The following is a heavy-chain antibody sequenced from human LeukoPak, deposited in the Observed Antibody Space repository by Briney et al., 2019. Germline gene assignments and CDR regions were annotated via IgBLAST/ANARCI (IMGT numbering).Heavy chain of an antibody. CDR2: IIPIFGTA. D-gene: IGHD3-10*01. CDR1: GGTFSSYA. J-gene: IGHJ4*02. CDR3: ARQITMVRGVMYY. V-gene: IGHV1-69*01. Sequence: ASVKVSCKASGGTFSSYAISWVRQAPGQGLEWMGGIIPIFGTANYAQKFQGRVTITADESTSTAYMELSSLRSEDTAVYYCARQITMVRGVMYYWGQGTLVTVSS.